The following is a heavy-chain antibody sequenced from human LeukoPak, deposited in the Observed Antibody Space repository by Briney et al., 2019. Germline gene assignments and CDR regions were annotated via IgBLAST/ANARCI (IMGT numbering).Heavy chain of an antibody. CDR1: GFTFTNYW. D-gene: IGHD3-3*01. J-gene: IGHJ4*02. Sequence: GGSLRLSCAASGFTFTNYWMTWVRQAPGKGLEWVGNIKQDGSEKYYLDSVKGRFTISRDNAKNSLYLKMNSLRAEDTAVYYCVRDFRFLDDYWGQGTLVTVSS. CDR3: VRDFRFLDDY. V-gene: IGHV3-7*01. CDR2: IKQDGSEK.